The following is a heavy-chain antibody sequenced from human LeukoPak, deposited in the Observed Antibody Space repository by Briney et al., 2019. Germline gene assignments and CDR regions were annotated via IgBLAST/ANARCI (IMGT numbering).Heavy chain of an antibody. D-gene: IGHD6-13*01. CDR1: GYSFTSYW. J-gene: IGHJ6*03. CDR3: ARRRSIAAAGTGYYHYMDV. V-gene: IGHV5-51*01. Sequence: GESLKISCKGSGYSFTSYWIGWVRQMPGKGLEWMGIIYPGDSDTRYSPSFQGQVTISADKSISTAYLQWSSLKASDTAMYYCARRRSIAAAGTGYYHYMDVWGKGTTVTVSS. CDR2: IYPGDSDT.